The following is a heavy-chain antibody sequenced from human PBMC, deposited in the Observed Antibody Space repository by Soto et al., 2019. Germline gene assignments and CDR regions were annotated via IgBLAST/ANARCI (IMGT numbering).Heavy chain of an antibody. Sequence: QVQLQESGPGLVQPSQTLSLTCTVSGGSIGSGTFYWSWIRLHPGEGLEWIGYIFDSGTTYYNPSLRSRXXIXVXXSKNQFSLKLRSVTAADTAVYYCARDYSGYSLCDSWGQGILVTVSS. CDR3: ARDYSGYSLCDS. CDR2: IFDSGTT. CDR1: GGSIGSGTFY. J-gene: IGHJ4*02. D-gene: IGHD3-22*01. V-gene: IGHV4-31*03.